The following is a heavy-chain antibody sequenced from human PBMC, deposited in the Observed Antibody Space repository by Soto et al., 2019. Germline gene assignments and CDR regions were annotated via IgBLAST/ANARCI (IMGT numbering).Heavy chain of an antibody. J-gene: IGHJ6*02. CDR2: ITSSSDAI. CDR1: GFPFRSYE. CDR3: AILDFGDYLLSYGVDV. Sequence: GWSLRLSCVVSGFPFRSYEMNWVRQAPGKGPEWVSYITSSSDAIYYAASVKGRFTVSRDNAKNSLYLQMNSLRAEDTAVYYCAILDFGDYLLSYGVDVWGQGTTVTVSS. D-gene: IGHD4-17*01. V-gene: IGHV3-48*03.